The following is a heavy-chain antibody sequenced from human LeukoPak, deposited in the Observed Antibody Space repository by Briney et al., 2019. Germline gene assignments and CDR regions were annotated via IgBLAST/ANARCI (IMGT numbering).Heavy chain of an antibody. V-gene: IGHV3-7*03. CDR2: IKQDSSAK. Sequence: GGSLRLSCVASGFTFSRHYMSWVRQAPGKGLEWVANIKQDSSAKAYVDSVKGRFTVSRDNAKNSMSLQMNKLRAEDTAIYYCVRSSYDNSAYYYDHWGQGTLVTVSS. CDR3: VRSSYDNSAYYYDH. D-gene: IGHD3-22*01. J-gene: IGHJ4*02. CDR1: GFTFSRHY.